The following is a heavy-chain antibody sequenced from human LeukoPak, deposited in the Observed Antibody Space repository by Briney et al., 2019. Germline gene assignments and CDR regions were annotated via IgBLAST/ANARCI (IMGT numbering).Heavy chain of an antibody. CDR3: ARGESGSYGASLHYFDY. CDR1: GGSISSGGYY. Sequence: PSQTLSLTCTVSGGSISSGGYYWSWIRQHPGKGLEWIGYIYYSGSTNYNPSLKSRVTMSVDTSKNQFSLKLSSVTAADTAVYYCARGESGSYGASLHYFDYWGQGTLVTVSS. D-gene: IGHD1-26*01. V-gene: IGHV4-61*08. CDR2: IYYSGST. J-gene: IGHJ4*02.